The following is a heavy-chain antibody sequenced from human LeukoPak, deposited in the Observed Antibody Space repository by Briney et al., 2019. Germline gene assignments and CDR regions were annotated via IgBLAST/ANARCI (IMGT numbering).Heavy chain of an antibody. CDR1: GGSISSYY. J-gene: IGHJ4*02. CDR2: IYTSGST. D-gene: IGHD2-21*02. Sequence: PSETLSLTCTVSGGSISSYYWSWIRQPAGKGLEWIGRIYTSGSTNYNPSLKSRVTISVDKSKNQFSLKLSPVTAADTAVYYCARDGAYCGGDCYSDYWGQGTLVTVSS. CDR3: ARDGAYCGGDCYSDY. V-gene: IGHV4-4*07.